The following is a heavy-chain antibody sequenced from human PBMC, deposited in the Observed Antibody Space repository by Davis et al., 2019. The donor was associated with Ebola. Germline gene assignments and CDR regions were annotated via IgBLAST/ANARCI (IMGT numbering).Heavy chain of an antibody. J-gene: IGHJ4*02. Sequence: SVTVSCKASRGTFSTYAISWVRQAPGQGLEWMGGIIPFLGIPNYAQKFQGRVTITADKSTSTAYMELSSLRSEDTAVYYCARGLARDGYTGQGYWGQGTLVTVSS. D-gene: IGHD5-24*01. CDR1: RGTFSTYA. CDR2: IIPFLGIP. V-gene: IGHV1-69*10. CDR3: ARGLARDGYTGQGY.